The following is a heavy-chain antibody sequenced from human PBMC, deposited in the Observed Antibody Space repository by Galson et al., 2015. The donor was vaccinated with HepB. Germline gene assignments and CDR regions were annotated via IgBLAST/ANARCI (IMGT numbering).Heavy chain of an antibody. CDR3: AKTASSGYFGYFDY. V-gene: IGHV3-23*01. D-gene: IGHD3-22*01. CDR2: ISGSGGST. CDR1: GGTFSSYA. J-gene: IGHJ4*02. Sequence: SCKASGGTFSSYAMSWVRQAPGKGLEWVSTISGSGGSTYYADSVKGRFTISRDNSKNTLYLQMNSLRAEDTAVYYCAKTASSGYFGYFDYWGQGTLVTVSS.